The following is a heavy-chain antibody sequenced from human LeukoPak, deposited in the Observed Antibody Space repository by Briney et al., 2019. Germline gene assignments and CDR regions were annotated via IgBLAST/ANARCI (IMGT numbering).Heavy chain of an antibody. D-gene: IGHD2-21*01. Sequence: GRSLRLSCAASGFTFSSYGMHWVRQALGKGLEWVAVIWYDGSNKYYADSVKGRFTISRDNSKNTLYLQMNSLRAEDTAVYYCAKEGDADVSPWVKPDYWGQGTLVTVSS. CDR1: GFTFSSYG. CDR2: IWYDGSNK. J-gene: IGHJ4*02. V-gene: IGHV3-33*06. CDR3: AKEGDADVSPWVKPDY.